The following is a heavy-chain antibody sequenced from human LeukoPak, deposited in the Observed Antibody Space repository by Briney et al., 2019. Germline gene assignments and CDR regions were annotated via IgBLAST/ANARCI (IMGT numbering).Heavy chain of an antibody. D-gene: IGHD1-1*01. CDR3: AIDLSSTPNWELDH. J-gene: IGHJ4*02. Sequence: ASVKLSCTSSGYTFTGYIVHWVRQAPGQGLEWMGRINAGSGDSEFAQKYQGRVTMTRDTFVSTAYMEVSGLTSGDVAMYYCAIDLSSTPNWELDHWGQGTLVAVSP. CDR2: INAGSGDS. CDR1: GYTFTGYI. V-gene: IGHV1-2*06.